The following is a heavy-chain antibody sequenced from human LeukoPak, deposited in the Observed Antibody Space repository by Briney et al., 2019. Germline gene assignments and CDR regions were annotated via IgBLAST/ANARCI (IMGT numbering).Heavy chain of an antibody. Sequence: SETLSLTCTVSGGSISSSSYYWGWIRQPPGKGLEWIGSIYYSGSTYYNPSLKSRVTISVDTSKNQFSLKLSSVTAADTAVYYCARDDGVDTAMAIHFDYWGQGTLVTVSS. D-gene: IGHD5-18*01. CDR2: IYYSGST. CDR1: GGSISSSSYY. V-gene: IGHV4-39*07. CDR3: ARDDGVDTAMAIHFDY. J-gene: IGHJ4*02.